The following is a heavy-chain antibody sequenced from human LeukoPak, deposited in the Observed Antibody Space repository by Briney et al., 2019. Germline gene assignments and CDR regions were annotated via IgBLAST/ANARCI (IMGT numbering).Heavy chain of an antibody. D-gene: IGHD2-2*01. CDR3: ARRWTKVVPAAPPVTFDI. CDR1: GGSISSSSYY. V-gene: IGHV4-39*01. CDR2: IYYSGST. J-gene: IGHJ3*02. Sequence: SGTLSLTCTVSGGSISSSSYYWGWIRQPPGKGLEWIGTIYYSGSTYYNPSLKSRVTISVDTSKNQFSLKLNSVTAADTAVYYCARRWTKVVPAAPPVTFDIWGQGTMVTVSS.